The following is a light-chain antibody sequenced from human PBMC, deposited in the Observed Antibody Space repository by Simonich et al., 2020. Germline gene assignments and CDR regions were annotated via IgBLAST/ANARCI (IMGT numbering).Light chain of an antibody. CDR3: SSYAGSNNFEV. Sequence: SYELTQPPSVSVSPGQTARITCSGDALPKQYAYWYQQKPGQAPVLGIYKDSKRPSGVPDRFSGSKSGNPASLTVSGLQAEDEADYYCSSYAGSNNFEVFGGGTKLTVL. CDR1: ALPKQY. J-gene: IGLJ3*02. CDR2: KDS. V-gene: IGLV3-25*02.